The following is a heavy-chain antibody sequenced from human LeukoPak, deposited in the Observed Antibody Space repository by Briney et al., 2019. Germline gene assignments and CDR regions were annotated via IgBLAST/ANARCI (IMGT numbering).Heavy chain of an antibody. V-gene: IGHV3-20*04. Sequence: GGALRLSCAASGFTFDDHGMSWVRQAPGKGLEWVAGINWNGGSTGYADSVKGRFTISRDNAKNSLYLQMSSLRAEDTAVYYCATYSSLNRREFQYWGQGTLLTVSS. CDR3: ATYSSLNRREFQY. J-gene: IGHJ1*01. D-gene: IGHD3-22*01. CDR1: GFTFDDHG. CDR2: INWNGGST.